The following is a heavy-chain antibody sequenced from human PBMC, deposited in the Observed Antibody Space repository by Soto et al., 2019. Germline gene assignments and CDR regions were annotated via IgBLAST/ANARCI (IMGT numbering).Heavy chain of an antibody. J-gene: IGHJ3*02. V-gene: IGHV3-23*01. D-gene: IGHD6-19*01. Sequence: GGSLRLSCAASGFTFSSYAMSWVRQAPGKGLEWVSAISGSGGSTYYADSVKGRFTISRDNSKNTLYLQMNSLRAEDTAVYYCAKDLKGGWYYSNGAFDIWGQGTMVTVSS. CDR2: ISGSGGST. CDR3: AKDLKGGWYYSNGAFDI. CDR1: GFTFSSYA.